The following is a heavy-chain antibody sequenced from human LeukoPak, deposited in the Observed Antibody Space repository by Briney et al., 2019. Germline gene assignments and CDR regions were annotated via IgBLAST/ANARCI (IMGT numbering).Heavy chain of an antibody. J-gene: IGHJ6*03. CDR1: GFTFSSYE. Sequence: PGGSLRLSCAASGFTFSSYEMNWVRQAPGKGLEWVSYISSSGSTIYYADSVKGRFTISRDNAKNSLYLQMNSLRAEDTALYYCVRARGSGWYFYMDVWGKGTTVTVSS. CDR3: VRARGSGWYFYMDV. CDR2: ISSSGSTI. D-gene: IGHD6-19*01. V-gene: IGHV3-48*03.